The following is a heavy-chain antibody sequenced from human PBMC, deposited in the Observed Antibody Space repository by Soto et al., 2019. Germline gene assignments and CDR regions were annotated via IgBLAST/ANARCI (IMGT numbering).Heavy chain of an antibody. J-gene: IGHJ6*02. V-gene: IGHV1-8*01. CDR1: GYTFTSYD. CDR3: ARDKYYGTAYYYYGMDV. Sequence: QVQLVQSGAEVKKPGASVKVSCKASGYTFTSYDINWVRQATGQGLEWMGWMNPNSGNTGYAQKFQGRVTMTRNTSISTAYMELSSLRSEDTAVYYFARDKYYGTAYYYYGMDVWGQGTTVTVSS. CDR2: MNPNSGNT. D-gene: IGHD4-17*01.